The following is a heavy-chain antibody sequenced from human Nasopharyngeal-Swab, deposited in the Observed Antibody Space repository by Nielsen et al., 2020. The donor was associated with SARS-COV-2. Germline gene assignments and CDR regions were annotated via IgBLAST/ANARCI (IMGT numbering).Heavy chain of an antibody. CDR1: GGTFSSYA. CDR3: ARGGWKRYYYYYYMDV. Sequence: SVKVSCKASGGTFSSYAISWVRQAPGQGLEWMGGIIPIFGTANYAQKFQGRVTITADESTSTAYMELSSLRSEDMAVYYCARGGWKRYYYYYYMDVWGKGTTVTVSS. CDR2: IIPIFGTA. D-gene: IGHD6-19*01. V-gene: IGHV1-69*13. J-gene: IGHJ6*03.